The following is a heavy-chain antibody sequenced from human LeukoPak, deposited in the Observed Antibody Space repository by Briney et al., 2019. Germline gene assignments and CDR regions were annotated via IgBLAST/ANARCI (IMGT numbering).Heavy chain of an antibody. J-gene: IGHJ3*01. CDR3: AKGVSGTYYAFDV. D-gene: IGHD1-26*01. Sequence: SETLSLTCGVSGASVTSHFWSWIRQTPGMGLEWIGYISNRGSTGYKPSLRSRATISVDSPKNEVSLNVRSVSAADTAVYYCAKGVSGTYYAFDVWGQGRTV. CDR1: GASVTSHF. V-gene: IGHV4-59*02. CDR2: ISNRGST.